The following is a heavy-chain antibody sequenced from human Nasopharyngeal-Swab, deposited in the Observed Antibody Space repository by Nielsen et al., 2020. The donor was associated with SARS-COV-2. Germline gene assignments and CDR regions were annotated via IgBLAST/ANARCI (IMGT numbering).Heavy chain of an antibody. CDR2: INPSAGST. V-gene: IGHV1-46*01. Sequence: ASVKVSCKASGYTFTSYYIHWVRQAPGQGLEWMGIINPSAGSTSYAQKFQGRVTMTRDTSTSTVSMELSSLRSEDTAVYYCAREDIGVVPVAMGYNWFDPWGQGALLTVSS. J-gene: IGHJ5*02. D-gene: IGHD2-2*01. CDR3: AREDIGVVPVAMGYNWFDP. CDR1: GYTFTSYY.